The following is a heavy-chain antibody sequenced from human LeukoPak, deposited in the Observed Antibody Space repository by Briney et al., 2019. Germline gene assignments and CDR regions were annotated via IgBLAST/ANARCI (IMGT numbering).Heavy chain of an antibody. CDR3: ATPTDYSNYRLAGY. D-gene: IGHD4-11*01. J-gene: IGHJ4*02. CDR2: INPSGGSK. CDR1: GYTFTSYY. Sequence: GASVNVSCKASGYTFTSYYMHWVRQAPGQGLEWMGIINPSGGSKCYPPKFQGRVTMTRDTSTSTVYMELSSPRSEDTAVYYCATPTDYSNYRLAGYWGQGALVTVSS. V-gene: IGHV1-46*01.